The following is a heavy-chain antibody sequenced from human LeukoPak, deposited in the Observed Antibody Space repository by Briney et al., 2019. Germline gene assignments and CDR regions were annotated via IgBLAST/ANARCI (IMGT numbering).Heavy chain of an antibody. CDR2: ISGSGGST. CDR3: AKRLSRTSSGWYEY. CDR1: GFTLSSYA. V-gene: IGHV3-23*01. J-gene: IGHJ4*02. Sequence: GGSLRLSCAASGFTLSSYAMSWVRQAPGKGLEWVSAISGSGGSTYYADSVKGRFTISRDNSKNTLYLQMNSLRAEDTAVYYCAKRLSRTSSGWYEYWGQGTLVTVSS. D-gene: IGHD6-19*01.